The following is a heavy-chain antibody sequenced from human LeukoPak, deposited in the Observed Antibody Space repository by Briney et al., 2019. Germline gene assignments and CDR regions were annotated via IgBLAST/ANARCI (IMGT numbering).Heavy chain of an antibody. Sequence: GGSLRLSCAASGFTFSNAWMSWVRQAPGKGLEWVGRIKSKTDGGTTDYAAPVKGRFTISRDDSKNTLYLQMNSLKTEDAAVYYCTTAGYYYGSGSSFDYWGQGTLVTVSS. CDR3: TTAGYYYGSGSSFDY. V-gene: IGHV3-15*01. CDR2: IKSKTDGGTT. J-gene: IGHJ4*02. D-gene: IGHD3-10*01. CDR1: GFTFSNAW.